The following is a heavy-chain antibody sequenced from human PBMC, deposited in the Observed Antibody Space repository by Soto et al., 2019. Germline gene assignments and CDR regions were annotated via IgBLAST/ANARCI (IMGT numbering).Heavy chain of an antibody. D-gene: IGHD6-13*01. V-gene: IGHV4-34*01. CDR3: ASSRGYSSSWYDYYYGMDV. CDR2: INHSGST. J-gene: IGHJ6*02. Sequence: SETLSLTCAGYDGSFSGYYWSWIRQPPGKGREWIGEINHSGSTNYNPSLKSRVTTSVDTSKNQFSLKLSSVTAADTAVYYCASSRGYSSSWYDYYYGMDVWGQGTTVTVSS. CDR1: DGSFSGYY.